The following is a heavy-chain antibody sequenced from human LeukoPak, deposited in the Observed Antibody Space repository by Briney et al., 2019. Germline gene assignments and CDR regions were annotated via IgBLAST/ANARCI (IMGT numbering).Heavy chain of an antibody. CDR2: IWYDGSNK. CDR3: ARDRGRITSHPYAFDI. CDR1: GFTFSSYG. Sequence: GGSLRLSCAASGFTFSSYGMHWVRQAPGKGLEWVAVIWYDGSNKYYADSVKGRFTISRDNSKNTLYLQMNSLRAEDTAVYYCARDRGRITSHPYAFDIWGQGTMVTVSS. D-gene: IGHD3-10*01. J-gene: IGHJ3*02. V-gene: IGHV3-33*01.